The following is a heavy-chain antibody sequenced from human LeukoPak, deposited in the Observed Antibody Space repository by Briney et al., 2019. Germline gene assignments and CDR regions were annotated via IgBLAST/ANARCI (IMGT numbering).Heavy chain of an antibody. CDR3: ASLETHYGYYEGGL. Sequence: ASQTLSLNCTVSGVSISSGDYYWSWIRQPPGKGLEWIGYIYYSGSTYYNPSLKSRVTISVDTSKNQFSLKLSSVTAADTAVYYCASLETHYGYYEGGLWGRGTLVTVSS. V-gene: IGHV4-30-4*01. D-gene: IGHD4-17*01. CDR2: IYYSGST. J-gene: IGHJ2*01. CDR1: GVSISSGDYY.